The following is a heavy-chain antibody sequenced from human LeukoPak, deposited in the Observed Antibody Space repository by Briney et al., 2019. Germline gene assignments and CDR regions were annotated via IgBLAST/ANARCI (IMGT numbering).Heavy chain of an antibody. V-gene: IGHV3-23*01. Sequence: GGSLRLSCVASEFTFSSYDMSWVRQAPGKGLEWVSAISNSGGRTFYADSVKGRFTISRDNSKNMVYVQMGGLKADDTAIYYCAEVLHDDQYVFDYWGQGTLVTVSS. J-gene: IGHJ4*02. CDR2: ISNSGGRT. CDR1: EFTFSSYD. D-gene: IGHD3-16*01. CDR3: AEVLHDDQYVFDY.